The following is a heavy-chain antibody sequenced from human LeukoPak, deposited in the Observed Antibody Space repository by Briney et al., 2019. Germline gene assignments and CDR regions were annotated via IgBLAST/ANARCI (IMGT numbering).Heavy chain of an antibody. J-gene: IGHJ4*02. CDR1: GFTFSSYS. Sequence: GGSLRLSCAASGFTFSSYSINWVRQVPGKGLEWVSYISSGGSSIYYADSVKGRFTISRDNAKNSLYLQMNSLRAEDTAVYYCARTGGSPWGGYWGQGTLVTVSS. CDR2: ISSGGSSI. CDR3: ARTGGSPWGGY. V-gene: IGHV3-48*01. D-gene: IGHD1-26*01.